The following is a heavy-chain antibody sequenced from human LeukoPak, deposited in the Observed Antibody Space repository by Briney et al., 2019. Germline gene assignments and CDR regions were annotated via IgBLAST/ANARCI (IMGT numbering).Heavy chain of an antibody. J-gene: IGHJ2*01. CDR2: IYYSGST. D-gene: IGHD7-27*01. Sequence: SETLSLTCTVSGGSISSYYWSWIRRPPGKGLEWIGYIYYSGSTNYNPSLKSRVTISVDTSKNQFSLKLSSVTAADTAVYYCARRTGDQPWYFDLWGRGTLVTVSS. V-gene: IGHV4-59*01. CDR1: GGSISSYY. CDR3: ARRTGDQPWYFDL.